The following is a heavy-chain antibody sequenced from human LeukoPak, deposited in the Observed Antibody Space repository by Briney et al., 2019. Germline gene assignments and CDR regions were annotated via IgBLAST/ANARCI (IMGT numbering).Heavy chain of an antibody. CDR2: ISSSSTTI. D-gene: IGHD2-15*01. J-gene: IGHJ4*02. V-gene: IGHV3-48*02. Sequence: GGSLRLSCAASGFXFSSYWISWVRQAPGKGMEWISYISSSSTTIYYADSVKGRFAISRDNAKNSLYLQMNSLRDEDTAVYYCARDLYFWGQGTLVTVSS. CDR1: GFXFSSYW. CDR3: ARDLYF.